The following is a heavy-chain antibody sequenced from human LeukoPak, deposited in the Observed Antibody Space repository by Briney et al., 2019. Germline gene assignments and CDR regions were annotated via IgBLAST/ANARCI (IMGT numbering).Heavy chain of an antibody. J-gene: IGHJ4*02. D-gene: IGHD3-10*01. CDR1: GFTFSNYA. Sequence: GSLRLSCAASGFTFSNYAMSWVRQAPGKGLEWIGEINHSGSTNYNPSLKSRVTISVDTSKNQFSLKLSSVTAADTAVYYCASSGGIGSGSSMLDYWGQGTLVTVSS. V-gene: IGHV4-34*01. CDR2: INHSGST. CDR3: ASSGGIGSGSSMLDY.